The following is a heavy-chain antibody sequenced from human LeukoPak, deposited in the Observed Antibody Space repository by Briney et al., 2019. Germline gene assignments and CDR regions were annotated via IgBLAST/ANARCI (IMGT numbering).Heavy chain of an antibody. CDR3: ATGSSQRTEGWFDP. J-gene: IGHJ5*02. CDR2: FDPEDGET. Sequence: ASVKVSCKVSGYTLTELSMHWVRQAPGKGLEWMGGFDPEDGETIYAQKFQGRVTMTEDTSTDTAYMELSRLRSEDTAVYYCATGSSQRTEGWFDPWGQGTLVTVSS. V-gene: IGHV1-24*01. CDR1: GYTLTELS.